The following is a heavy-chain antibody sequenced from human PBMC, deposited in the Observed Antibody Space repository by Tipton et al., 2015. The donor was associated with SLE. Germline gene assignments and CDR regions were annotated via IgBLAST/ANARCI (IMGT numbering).Heavy chain of an antibody. CDR3: ARVVSYGDFDY. J-gene: IGHJ4*02. Sequence: SLRLSCAASGFTFSSYDMHWVRQAPGKGLEWVAFIRYDASNNYYADSVKGRFTISRNNAKNSLFLQLNSLRAEDTAVYYCARVVSYGDFDYWGPGTLVTVSS. D-gene: IGHD4-17*01. CDR2: IRYDASNN. CDR1: GFTFSSYD. V-gene: IGHV3-30*02.